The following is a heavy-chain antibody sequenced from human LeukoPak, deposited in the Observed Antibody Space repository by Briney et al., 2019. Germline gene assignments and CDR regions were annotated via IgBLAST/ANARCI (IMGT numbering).Heavy chain of an antibody. Sequence: SETLSLTCSVSGGYINNPTYYWGWIRQHPGKGLEWIGYIYYSGSTYYNPSLKSRVTISVDTSKNQFSLKLSSVTAADTAVYYCAREVFLDTAMYWFDPWGQGTLVTVSS. J-gene: IGHJ5*02. CDR3: AREVFLDTAMYWFDP. CDR1: GGYINNPTYY. D-gene: IGHD5-18*01. CDR2: IYYSGST. V-gene: IGHV4-31*03.